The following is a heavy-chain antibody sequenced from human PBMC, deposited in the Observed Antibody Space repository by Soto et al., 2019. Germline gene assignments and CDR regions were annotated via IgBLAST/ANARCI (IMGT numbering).Heavy chain of an antibody. V-gene: IGHV4-59*01. D-gene: IGHD3-10*02. Sequence: SETLSLTCTVSGGSMKNFFWSWIRQPPGKGLEWIGYIPYSGGPTYTPSLKSRVSIAIDTSRNQFSLRLTSVTSADTAVYYCAASEVGLISVLGTWGQGTQVTVSS. J-gene: IGHJ5*02. CDR1: GGSMKNFF. CDR2: IPYSGGP. CDR3: AASEVGLISVLGT.